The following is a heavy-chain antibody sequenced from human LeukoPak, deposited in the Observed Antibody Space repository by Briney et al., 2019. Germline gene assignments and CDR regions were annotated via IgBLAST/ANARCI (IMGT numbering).Heavy chain of an antibody. CDR1: GGSVSSGSYY. D-gene: IGHD1-26*01. Sequence: SETLSLTCFVSGGSVSSGSYYWSWIRQPPGKGLEWIGYIYYSGSTNYNPSLKSRVTISVDTSKNQFSLKLSSVTAADTAVYYCARATYSGSYYVRRGQGTLVTVSS. J-gene: IGHJ4*02. V-gene: IGHV4-61*01. CDR2: IYYSGST. CDR3: ARATYSGSYYVR.